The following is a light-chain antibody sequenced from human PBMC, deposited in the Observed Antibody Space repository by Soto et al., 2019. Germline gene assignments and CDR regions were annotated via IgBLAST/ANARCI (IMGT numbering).Light chain of an antibody. CDR3: QQYGTSLLT. CDR2: HAS. CDR1: QSVNSNY. J-gene: IGKJ4*01. V-gene: IGKV3-20*01. Sequence: DIVLTQSPGTLYLSPGERATLSCRASQSVNSNYLAWYQQKPGQAPRLLIYHASSRATGIPDRFSGSGSGTDFTLTISGLEPEEFAVYYCQQYGTSLLTFGGGTKVEIK.